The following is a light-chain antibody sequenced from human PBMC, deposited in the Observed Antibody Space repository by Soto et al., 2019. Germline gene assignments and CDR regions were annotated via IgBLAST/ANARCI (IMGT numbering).Light chain of an antibody. CDR2: AAA. J-gene: IGKJ4*01. Sequence: QLTQSPSSLSASVGDRVTNTCRASQDIAIYLAWYQQKPGEAPKLLIYAAATLYGRVPSRYSGSGSGTDFALTITSLQAEDFETYYCQQLRMYPSTFGGGTKLEIK. CDR3: QQLRMYPST. V-gene: IGKV1-9*01. CDR1: QDIAIY.